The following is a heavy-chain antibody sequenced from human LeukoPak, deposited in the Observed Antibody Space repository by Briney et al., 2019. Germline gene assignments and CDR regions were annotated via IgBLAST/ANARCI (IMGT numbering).Heavy chain of an antibody. V-gene: IGHV4-59*08. CDR1: GGXISSYY. CDR2: INYSGST. CDR3: ARHIGGYYFDY. D-gene: IGHD1-26*01. J-gene: IGHJ4*02. Sequence: SETLSLTCTVSGGXISSYYWSWIRQPPGKGLEWIGYINYSGSTNYDPSLKSRVTISVDTSKNQFSLKLSSVTAADSAVYYCARHIGGYYFDYWGQGILVTVSS.